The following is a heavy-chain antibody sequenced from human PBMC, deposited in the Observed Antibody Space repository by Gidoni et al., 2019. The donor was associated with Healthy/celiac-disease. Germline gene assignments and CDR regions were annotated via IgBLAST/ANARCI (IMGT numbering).Heavy chain of an antibody. CDR2: ISSSGSTI. J-gene: IGHJ6*02. CDR3: AREQVTIFGVVIMGYYYYGMDV. D-gene: IGHD3-3*01. CDR1: GFTFSSYE. Sequence: EVQLVESGGGLVQPGGSLRLSCAASGFTFSSYEMNWGRQAPGKGLEWVSYISSSGSTIYYADSVKGRFTISRDNAKNSLYLQMNSLRAEDTAVYYCAREQVTIFGVVIMGYYYYGMDVWGQGTTVTVSS. V-gene: IGHV3-48*03.